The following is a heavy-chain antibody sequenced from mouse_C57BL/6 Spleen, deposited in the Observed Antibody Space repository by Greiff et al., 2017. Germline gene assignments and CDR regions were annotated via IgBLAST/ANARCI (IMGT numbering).Heavy chain of an antibody. CDR2: INPNNGGT. CDR3: ARWHLGDYYGSSYWYFDV. V-gene: IGHV1-22*01. CDR1: GYTFTDYN. J-gene: IGHJ1*03. Sequence: EVQLQQSGPELVKPGASVKMSCKASGYTFTDYNMHWVKQSHGKSLEWIGYINPNNGGTSYNQKFKGKATLKVNKSSSTAYMELRSLTSEDSAVYYCARWHLGDYYGSSYWYFDVWGTGTTVTVSS. D-gene: IGHD1-1*01.